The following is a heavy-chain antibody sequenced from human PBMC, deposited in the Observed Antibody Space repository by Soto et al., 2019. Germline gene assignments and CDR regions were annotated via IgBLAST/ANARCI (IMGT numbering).Heavy chain of an antibody. Sequence: QVQLQESGPGLVKPSETLSLTCSVSGGSISSGYWTWIRQPPGQGLEWIGYIYYGGSINYNPSLKSRVIISLDTAKNQFSLRLSSVSAADTAVYYCTGAYYDVSGYSLDPWGQGTSVTVSS. CDR2: IYYGGSI. D-gene: IGHD3-22*01. CDR3: TGAYYDVSGYSLDP. J-gene: IGHJ5*02. V-gene: IGHV4-59*01. CDR1: GGSISSGY.